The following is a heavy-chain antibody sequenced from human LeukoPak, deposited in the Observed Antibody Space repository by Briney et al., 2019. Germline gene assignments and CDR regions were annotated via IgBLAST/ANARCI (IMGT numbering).Heavy chain of an antibody. Sequence: ASVKVSCKASGYTFTSHGINWLRQAPGQGLEWMGWVSGYNGNTDYAQKFQGRVTMTTDRSTNTVYMELRSLRSDDTAVYYCARDRPVMITFGGVIIAAYWGQGTLVSISS. V-gene: IGHV1-18*01. CDR2: VSGYNGNT. J-gene: IGHJ4*02. CDR3: ARDRPVMITFGGVIIAAY. CDR1: GYTFTSHG. D-gene: IGHD3-16*02.